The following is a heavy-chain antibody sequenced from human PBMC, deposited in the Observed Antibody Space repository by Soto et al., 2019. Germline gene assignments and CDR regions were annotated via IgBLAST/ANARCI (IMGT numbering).Heavy chain of an antibody. CDR3: ARDPMGRYYGSGSYYFDY. CDR2: ISYDGSNK. V-gene: IGHV3-30-3*01. D-gene: IGHD3-10*01. J-gene: IGHJ4*02. Sequence: QVQLVESGGGVVQPGRSLRLSCAASGFTFSSYAMHWVRQAPGKGLEWVAVISYDGSNKYYADSVKGRFTISRDNSKKTLYLQMNSLRGEGTAVYYCARDPMGRYYGSGSYYFDYWGQGTLVTVSS. CDR1: GFTFSSYA.